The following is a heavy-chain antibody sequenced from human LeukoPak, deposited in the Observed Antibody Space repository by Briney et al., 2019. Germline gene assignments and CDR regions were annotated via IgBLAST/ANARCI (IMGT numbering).Heavy chain of an antibody. Sequence: PGGTLRLSCAASGFTFSSYGMSWVRQAPGKGLEWIGSIYYSGSTYYNPSLKSRVTISVDTSKNQFSLKLSSVTAADTAVYYCARGSSPGWIWFGELISHSWFDPWGQGTLVTVSS. D-gene: IGHD3-10*01. CDR2: IYYSGST. V-gene: IGHV4-39*01. CDR1: GFTFSSYG. J-gene: IGHJ5*02. CDR3: ARGSSPGWIWFGELISHSWFDP.